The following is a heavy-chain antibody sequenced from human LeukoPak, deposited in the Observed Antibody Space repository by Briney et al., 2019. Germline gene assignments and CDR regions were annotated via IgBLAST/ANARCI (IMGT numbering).Heavy chain of an antibody. CDR2: IRYDGRNE. J-gene: IGHJ4*02. CDR3: AKRIQSAMAMGY. CDR1: GFTFSNYG. Sequence: GGSLRLSCAASGFTFSNYGMHWVRQAPGKGLEWVAFIRYDGRNEYYADSVKGRFTISRDDSENTLYLQMNSLRAEDTAVYYCAKRIQSAMAMGYWGQGTLVTVSS. D-gene: IGHD5-18*01. V-gene: IGHV3-30*02.